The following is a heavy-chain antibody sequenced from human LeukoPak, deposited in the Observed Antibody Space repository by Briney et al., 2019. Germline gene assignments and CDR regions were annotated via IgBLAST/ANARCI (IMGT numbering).Heavy chain of an antibody. J-gene: IGHJ4*02. CDR3: TKDRRQWVVPYFDS. D-gene: IGHD6-19*01. CDR2: ISSGGNT. Sequence: PGGSLRLSCAASGFTFGTYAMSWVRHTPGKGLEWVSGISSGGNTQYTDSVKGRFTVSRDNSKNTLHLQMDSLRAEDTAIYYCTKDRRQWVVPYFDSRGQGTVVTVSS. CDR1: GFTFGTYA. V-gene: IGHV3-23*01.